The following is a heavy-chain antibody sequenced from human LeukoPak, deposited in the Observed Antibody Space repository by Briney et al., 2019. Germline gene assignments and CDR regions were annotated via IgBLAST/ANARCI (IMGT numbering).Heavy chain of an antibody. CDR3: ANELLWFGEGYPDY. Sequence: PGGSLRLSCAASGFTFSSYGMHWVRQAPGKGLEWVAFIRYDGSNKYYADSVKGRFTISRDNSKNTLYLQMNSLRAEDTAVYYRANELLWFGEGYPDYWGQGTLVTVSS. V-gene: IGHV3-30*02. CDR2: IRYDGSNK. CDR1: GFTFSSYG. D-gene: IGHD3-10*01. J-gene: IGHJ4*02.